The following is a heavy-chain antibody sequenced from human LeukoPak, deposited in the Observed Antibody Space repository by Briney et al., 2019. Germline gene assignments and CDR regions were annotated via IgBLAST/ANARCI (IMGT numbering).Heavy chain of an antibody. Sequence: SETLSLTCSVSGGSISSFYWSWIRQPAGKGLEWIGRIYSTGSTNYSPSLKSRVTMSVDKSKNQFSLNLSSVTAADTAVYYCARGIADPYSFDSWGQGTLVTVSS. D-gene: IGHD6-13*01. V-gene: IGHV4-4*07. CDR3: ARGIADPYSFDS. CDR1: GGSISSFY. J-gene: IGHJ4*02. CDR2: IYSTGST.